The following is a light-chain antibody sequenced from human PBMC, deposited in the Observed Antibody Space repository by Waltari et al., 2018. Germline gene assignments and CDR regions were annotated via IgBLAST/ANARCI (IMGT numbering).Light chain of an antibody. CDR3: QQYGSSPWT. Sequence: EIVLTQSPGTLSLSPGERATLSCRASQSISSYLAWYQQTPGQAPRLLIHGASTRATGITDRFSGSGSGTDFTLTISRLDPEDFAVYYCQQYGSSPWTFGQGTKVEIK. V-gene: IGKV3-20*01. J-gene: IGKJ1*01. CDR2: GAS. CDR1: QSISSY.